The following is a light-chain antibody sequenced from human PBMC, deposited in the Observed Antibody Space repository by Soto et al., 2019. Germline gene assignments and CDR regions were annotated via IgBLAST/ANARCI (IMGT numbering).Light chain of an antibody. J-gene: IGKJ4*01. Sequence: EIVVTQSPDSLAVCLGERSTVNFKSSHRVVYSSNNKNYLAWYQQKPRQPPKLIIYWASTRESGVPDRFSGSGSGTDFTLTISSLQAEDVAVYYCQQYYNTPLTFGGGTKVDIK. CDR2: WAS. V-gene: IGKV4-1*01. CDR3: QQYYNTPLT. CDR1: HRVVYSSNNKNY.